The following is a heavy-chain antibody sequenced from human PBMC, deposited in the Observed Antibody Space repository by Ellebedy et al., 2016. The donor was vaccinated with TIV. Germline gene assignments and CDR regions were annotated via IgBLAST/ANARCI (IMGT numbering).Heavy chain of an antibody. CDR1: GGSFSGYY. CDR3: ARVVWQQPVSYAFDI. D-gene: IGHD6-13*01. CDR2: ISYSGST. J-gene: IGHJ3*02. V-gene: IGHV4-59*01. Sequence: MPSETLSLTCAVYGGSFSGYYWSWIRQPPGKGLEWIGYISYSGSTNYNPSLKSRVTISVDTSKNQFSLMLRSVTAAATAVYYCARVVWQQPVSYAFDIWGQGTMVTVSS.